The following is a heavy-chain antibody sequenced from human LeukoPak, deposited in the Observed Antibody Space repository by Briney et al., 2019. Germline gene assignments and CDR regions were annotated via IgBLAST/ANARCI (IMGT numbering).Heavy chain of an antibody. CDR2: IHYIGST. D-gene: IGHD6-19*01. CDR3: ARHRGVYTSGWSNWFDP. V-gene: IGHV4-59*08. CDR1: GGSPSNYY. Sequence: SETLSLTCTVPGGSPSNYYWSWIRRPQGKGLEWIGYIHYIGSTNYIPSLKSRVTISVDTSKNQFSLKLNSVPAADTAVDYWARHRGVYTSGWSNWFDPWGQGTLVTVSS. J-gene: IGHJ5*02.